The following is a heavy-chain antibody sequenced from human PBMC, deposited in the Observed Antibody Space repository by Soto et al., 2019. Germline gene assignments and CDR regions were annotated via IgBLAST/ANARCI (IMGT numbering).Heavy chain of an antibody. Sequence: ASVKVSCKASGGTFSSYAISWVRQAPGQGLEWMGGIIPIFGTANYAQKFQGRVTITADESTSTAYMELSSLRSEDTAVYYCARDNVLRFLEERINHSYYYYGMDVWGQGTTVTVSS. CDR2: IIPIFGTA. J-gene: IGHJ6*02. CDR1: GGTFSSYA. V-gene: IGHV1-69*13. CDR3: ARDNVLRFLEERINHSYYYYGMDV. D-gene: IGHD3-3*01.